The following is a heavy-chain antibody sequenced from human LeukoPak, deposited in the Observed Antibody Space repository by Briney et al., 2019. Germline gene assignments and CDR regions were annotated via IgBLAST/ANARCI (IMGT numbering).Heavy chain of an antibody. CDR1: GFTFSSYA. Sequence: PGGSLRLSCAASGFTFSSYAMSWVRQAPGEGLEWVSAISGSGGSTYYADSVKGRFTISRDNSKKTLYVQMNSLRAEDTAVYYCAKALRNCSAVDYWGQGTLVTVSS. J-gene: IGHJ4*02. V-gene: IGHV3-23*01. CDR3: AKALRNCSAVDY. D-gene: IGHD2-15*01. CDR2: ISGSGGST.